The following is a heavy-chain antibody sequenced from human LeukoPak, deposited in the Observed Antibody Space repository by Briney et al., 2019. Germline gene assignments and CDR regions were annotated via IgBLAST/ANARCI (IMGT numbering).Heavy chain of an antibody. CDR1: GFTFSSYE. Sequence: GGSLRLSCAGSGFTFSSYEMNWVRQAPGKGLEWISYISSSGGVIYYADSVKGRFTISRDNAKNSLYLQMNSLRAEDTAVYYCARDSIRSGYHPTPFDYWGQGTLVTVSS. V-gene: IGHV3-48*03. CDR2: ISSSGGVI. CDR3: ARDSIRSGYHPTPFDY. D-gene: IGHD3-22*01. J-gene: IGHJ4*02.